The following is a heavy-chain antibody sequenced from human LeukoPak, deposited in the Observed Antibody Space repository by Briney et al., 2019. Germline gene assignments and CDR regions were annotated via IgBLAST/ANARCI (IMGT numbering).Heavy chain of an antibody. CDR1: GYSFLDYW. J-gene: IGHJ6*02. V-gene: IGHV5-51*01. CDR2: IFPHDSDI. CDR3: ARFAIRGCISNTKCYTSFFYYGMDV. D-gene: IGHD2-2*02. Sequence: GESLKISCKGSGYSFLDYWIGWVRQMPGKGPELMGLIFPHDSDIKYSPSFQGQVTISVDKSISSAYVQWGSLKASDTAMYYCARFAIRGCISNTKCYTSFFYYGMDVWGQGTTVTVSS.